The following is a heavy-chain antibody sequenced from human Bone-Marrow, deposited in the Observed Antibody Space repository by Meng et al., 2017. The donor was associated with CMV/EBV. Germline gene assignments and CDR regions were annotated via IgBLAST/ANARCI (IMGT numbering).Heavy chain of an antibody. CDR2: IIPIFGTA. CDR1: GGTFSINA. CDR3: ARDYEIRGVGAWGY. Sequence: GEAGGGVKKAGSGGKVSGKASGGTFSINAISWVRQAPGQGLEWMGGIIPIFGTADYAQKFQGRVTITADESTSTAYMELSSLRSEDTAVYYCARDYEIRGVGAWGYWGQGTLVTVSS. J-gene: IGHJ4*02. D-gene: IGHD1-26*01. V-gene: IGHV1-69*01.